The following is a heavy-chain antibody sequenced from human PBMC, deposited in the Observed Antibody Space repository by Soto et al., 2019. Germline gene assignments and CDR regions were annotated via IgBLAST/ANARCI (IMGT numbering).Heavy chain of an antibody. CDR3: ARANSSGYYWLRYYYYGMDV. CDR2: IIPIFGTA. J-gene: IGHJ6*02. CDR1: GGTFSSYA. D-gene: IGHD3-22*01. V-gene: IGHV1-69*13. Sequence: SVKVSCKASGGTFSSYAISWVRQAPGQGLEWMGGIIPIFGTANYAQKFQGRVTITADESTSTAYMELSSLRSEDTAVYYCARANSSGYYWLRYYYYGMDVWGQGTTVTVSS.